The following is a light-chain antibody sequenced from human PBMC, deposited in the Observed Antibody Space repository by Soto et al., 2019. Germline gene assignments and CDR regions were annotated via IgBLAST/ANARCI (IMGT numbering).Light chain of an antibody. CDR2: GAS. V-gene: IGKV3-15*01. CDR3: QQYNNWPGT. CDR1: QSVSSN. J-gene: IGKJ1*01. Sequence: ERVMTQSPGTLSVSPGERATLSCRASQSVSSNLAWYQQKPGQAPRLLIYGASTRATGIPARFSGSGSGTEFTLTISSLQSEDFAVYYCQQYNNWPGTFGQGTKVDIK.